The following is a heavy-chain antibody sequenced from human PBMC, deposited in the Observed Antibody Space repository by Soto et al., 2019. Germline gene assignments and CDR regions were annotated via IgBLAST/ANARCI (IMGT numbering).Heavy chain of an antibody. D-gene: IGHD6-13*01. CDR1: GGSISTYY. J-gene: IGHJ6*02. V-gene: IGHV4-4*07. Sequence: PSETLSLTCTVSGGSISTYYWSWIRQPAGKGLEWIGRIDTSGNTNYNPSLKSRVTMSVDTSKKQFSQKLTSVTAADTAVYYCARYSSNWFQTEGMDVWGQGTTVTVPS. CDR2: IDTSGNT. CDR3: ARYSSNWFQTEGMDV.